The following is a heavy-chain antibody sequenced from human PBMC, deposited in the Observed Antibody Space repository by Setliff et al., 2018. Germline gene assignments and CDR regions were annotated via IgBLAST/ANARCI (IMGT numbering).Heavy chain of an antibody. CDR1: GVSFSDYY. V-gene: IGHV4-34*01. J-gene: IGHJ4*02. CDR2: INHSGST. Sequence: SETLSLTCTVYGVSFSDYYWGWVRQPPGKGLEWIGEINHSGSTNYIPSLKSRLTISVDTSKNQFSLKLSSVTAADTAMYYCRFWSGYYKNDYWGQGTLVTVSS. CDR3: RFWSGYYKNDY. D-gene: IGHD3-3*01.